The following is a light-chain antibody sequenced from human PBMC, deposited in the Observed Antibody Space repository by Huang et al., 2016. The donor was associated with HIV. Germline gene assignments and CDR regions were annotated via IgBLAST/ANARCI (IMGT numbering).Light chain of an antibody. V-gene: IGKV1-9*01. CDR3: QQLNSYPPT. Sequence: IQLTQSPSSLSASVGDRVTITCRASQGISSYLAWYQQKPGKAPKLLIYAASTLQSGVPSRFSGSGSVTDFTLTIISLQPEDFATYHCQQLNSYPPTFGQGTKVEIK. CDR1: QGISSY. CDR2: AAS. J-gene: IGKJ1*01.